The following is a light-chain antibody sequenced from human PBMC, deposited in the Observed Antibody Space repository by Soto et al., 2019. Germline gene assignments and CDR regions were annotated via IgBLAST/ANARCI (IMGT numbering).Light chain of an antibody. CDR2: DAP. CDR3: QPDDIAPRAGK. CDR1: QDIATY. V-gene: IGKV1-33*01. Sequence: DIQMNQSPSSLSASVGNRVTITCQASQDIATYLNWYQQKPGKAPNLLIYDAPNLETGVPSRFGGGGSGTPSTIKSIYQLPEAIAAVCAQPDDIAPRAGKFREGTKVDIK. J-gene: IGKJ1*01.